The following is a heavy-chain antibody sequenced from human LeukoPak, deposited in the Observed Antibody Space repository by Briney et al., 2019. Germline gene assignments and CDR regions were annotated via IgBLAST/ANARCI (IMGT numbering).Heavy chain of an antibody. Sequence: GGSLRLSCAASGFTFSRYGMSWVRQAPGKGLEWVAAISGSGGSTYYADSVKGRFTISRDNSKNTLYLQMNSLRVEDTAVYYCARDSSMLRGPLVIYYFDFWGQGTLVTVSS. D-gene: IGHD3-10*01. CDR2: ISGSGGST. J-gene: IGHJ4*02. CDR3: ARDSSMLRGPLVIYYFDF. CDR1: GFTFSRYG. V-gene: IGHV3-23*01.